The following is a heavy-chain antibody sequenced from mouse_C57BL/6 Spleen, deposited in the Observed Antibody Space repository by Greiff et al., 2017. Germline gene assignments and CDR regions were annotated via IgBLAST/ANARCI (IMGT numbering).Heavy chain of an antibody. CDR2: IDPETGGT. CDR3: TRHNDPSYWYFDV. J-gene: IGHJ1*03. Sequence: QVHVKQSGAELVRPGASVTLSCKASGYTFTDYEMHWVKQTPVHGLEWIGAIDPETGGTAYNQKFKGKAILTADKSSSTAYMELRSLTSEDSAVYYCTRHNDPSYWYFDVWGTGTTVTVAS. CDR1: GYTFTDYE. D-gene: IGHD2-10*02. V-gene: IGHV1-15*01.